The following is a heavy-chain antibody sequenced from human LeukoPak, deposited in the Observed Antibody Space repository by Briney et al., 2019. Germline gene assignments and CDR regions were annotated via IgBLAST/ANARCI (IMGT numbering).Heavy chain of an antibody. CDR1: GGSFSGYY. J-gene: IGHJ4*02. Sequence: SETLSLTCAVYGGSFSGYYWSWIRQPPGKGLEWIGEINHSGSTNYNPSLKSRVTISVDTSKNQFSLKPSSVTAADTAVYYCARGPTYYYDSSGYYYLGFFDYWGQGTLVTVSS. CDR2: INHSGST. CDR3: ARGPTYYYDSSGYYYLGFFDY. V-gene: IGHV4-34*01. D-gene: IGHD3-22*01.